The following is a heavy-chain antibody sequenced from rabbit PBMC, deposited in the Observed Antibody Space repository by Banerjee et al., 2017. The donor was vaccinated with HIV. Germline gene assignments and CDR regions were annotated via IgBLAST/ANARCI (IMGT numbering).Heavy chain of an antibody. V-gene: IGHV1S40*01. J-gene: IGHJ6*01. Sequence: QSLQESGGGLVQPGESLQLSCKASGIDFSSYYYMCWVRQAPGKGLEWIACIYVDRGSSTYYATWARGRFTVSKTSSTTVTLQMTSLTAADTATYFCARDNVRSGWGGDLWGPGTLVTVS. CDR2: IYVDRGSST. CDR1: GIDFSSYYY. D-gene: IGHD4-1*01. CDR3: ARDNVRSGWGGDL.